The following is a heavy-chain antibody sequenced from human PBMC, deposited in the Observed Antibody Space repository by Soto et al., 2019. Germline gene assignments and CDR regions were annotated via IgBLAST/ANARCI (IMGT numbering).Heavy chain of an antibody. D-gene: IGHD3-22*01. CDR1: GGTFSTYA. CDR2: IIPIFGTA. J-gene: IGHJ4*02. V-gene: IGHV1-69*13. Sequence: SVKVSCKASGGTFSTYAISWVRQAPGQGLEWMGGIIPIFGTANYAQKFQGRVTITADESTSTAYMELSSLRSEDTAVYYCAKESPPTGYYYDSSGQPPDYWGQGTLVTVSS. CDR3: AKESPPTGYYYDSSGQPPDY.